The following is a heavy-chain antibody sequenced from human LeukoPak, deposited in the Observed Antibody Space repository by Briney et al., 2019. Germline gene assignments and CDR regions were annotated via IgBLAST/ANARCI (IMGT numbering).Heavy chain of an antibody. J-gene: IGHJ6*03. Sequence: GGSLRLSCAASGLTVRTNYINWVRQSPRRGLEWVSITHTGGSTDYADSVKGRFTVARDDSKNTLYLQMNSLRAEDTAVYYCARDGYCSSTSCYPPYYYMDVWGKGTTVTVSS. CDR1: GLTVRTNY. CDR2: THTGGST. CDR3: ARDGYCSSTSCYPPYYYMDV. V-gene: IGHV3-66*01. D-gene: IGHD2-2*03.